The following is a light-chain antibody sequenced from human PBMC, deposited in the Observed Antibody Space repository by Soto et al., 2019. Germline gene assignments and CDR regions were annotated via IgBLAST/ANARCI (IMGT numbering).Light chain of an antibody. Sequence: EIVMTQSPATLSVSPGEGATLSCKASQNVYNNLAWYQQRPGQPPRLLIYDASTRATGISARFSGSGYGTVFTFTISSLQSEDFAVYFCKQCRNWPLTFGGGTKVDIK. J-gene: IGKJ4*01. V-gene: IGKV3-15*01. CDR1: QNVYNN. CDR3: KQCRNWPLT. CDR2: DAS.